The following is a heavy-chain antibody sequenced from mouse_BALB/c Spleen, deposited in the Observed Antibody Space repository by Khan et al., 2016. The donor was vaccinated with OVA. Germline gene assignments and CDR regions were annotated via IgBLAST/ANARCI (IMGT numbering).Heavy chain of an antibody. D-gene: IGHD2-1*01. CDR3: ARSGGNFHWYFDV. Sequence: EVQLQESGGGLVQPGGSRKLSCAASGFTFSSFGIHWVRQAPKKGLEWVAYISSGSSTIYYVDTVKGRFTISRDNPKNTLFLQMPSLRSEDTARYYCARSGGNFHWYFDVWGAGTSVTVAS. CDR2: ISSGSSTI. J-gene: IGHJ1*01. CDR1: GFTFSSFG. V-gene: IGHV5-17*02.